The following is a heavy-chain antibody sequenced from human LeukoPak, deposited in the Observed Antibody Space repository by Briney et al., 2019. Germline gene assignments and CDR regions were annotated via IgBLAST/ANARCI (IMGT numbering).Heavy chain of an antibody. J-gene: IGHJ4*02. V-gene: IGHV4-31*03. CDR1: GDSISSGGYY. D-gene: IGHD2-21*02. CDR3: ARAHNDCSVDY. CDR2: IYYSGIT. Sequence: PSQTLSRICTVSGDSISSGGYYWSWIRQYPGKALEWIGYIYYSGITYYNPSLKSRITISIDTSKSQFSLNLNSVTAADTAVYYCARAHNDCSVDYWGQGTLVTVSS.